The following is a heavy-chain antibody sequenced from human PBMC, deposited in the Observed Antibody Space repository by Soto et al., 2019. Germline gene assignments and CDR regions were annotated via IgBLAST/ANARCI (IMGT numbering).Heavy chain of an antibody. CDR1: GGSISSYY. CDR3: ARRLAKTEFDY. J-gene: IGHJ4*02. D-gene: IGHD5-12*01. Sequence: TSETLSLTCTVSGGSISSYYWSWIRQPPGKGLEWIGYIYYSGSTNYNPSLKSRVTISVDTSKNQFSLKLSSVTAADTAVYYCARRLAKTEFDYWGQGTLVTVSS. V-gene: IGHV4-59*01. CDR2: IYYSGST.